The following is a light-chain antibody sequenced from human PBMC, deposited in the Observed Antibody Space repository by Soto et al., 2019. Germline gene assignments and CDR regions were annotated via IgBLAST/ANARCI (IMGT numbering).Light chain of an antibody. CDR2: VNS. V-gene: IGLV1-40*01. J-gene: IGLJ2*01. CDR3: QSYDSSLSGSVV. CDR1: SSNIGAGYD. Sequence: QSVLTQPPSVSGAPGQRVTISGTGSSSNIGAGYDVHWYQQLPGTAPKLLIYVNSNRPSGVPDRFSGSKSGTSASLAITGLQAEDEADYYCQSYDSSLSGSVVFGGGTKLTVL.